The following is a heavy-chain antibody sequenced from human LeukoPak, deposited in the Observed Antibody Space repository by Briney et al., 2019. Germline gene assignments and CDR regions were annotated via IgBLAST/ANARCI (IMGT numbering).Heavy chain of an antibody. Sequence: SGTLSLTCAVSGGSISSSDWWSWVRQPPGKGLEWIGEIYQSGSTNYNPSLRSRVTISVDKSKNQFSLKLSSVTAADTAVYYCARVRDYDSSGYLDCWGQGTLVTVSS. D-gene: IGHD3-22*01. V-gene: IGHV4-4*02. CDR3: ARVRDYDSSGYLDC. CDR2: IYQSGST. CDR1: GGSISSSDW. J-gene: IGHJ4*02.